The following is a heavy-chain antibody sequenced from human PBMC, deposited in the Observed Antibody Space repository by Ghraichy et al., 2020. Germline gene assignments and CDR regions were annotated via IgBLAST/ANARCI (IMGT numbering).Heavy chain of an antibody. CDR3: ARIWDTAMVSPFQGDY. CDR1: GYTFTGYY. CDR2: INPNSGGT. Sequence: ASVKVSCKASGYTFTGYYMHWVRQAPGQGLEWMGWINPNSGGTNYAQKFQGRVTMTRDTSISTAYMELSRLRSDDTAVYYCARIWDTAMVSPFQGDYWGQGTLVTVSS. V-gene: IGHV1-2*02. J-gene: IGHJ4*02. D-gene: IGHD5-18*01.